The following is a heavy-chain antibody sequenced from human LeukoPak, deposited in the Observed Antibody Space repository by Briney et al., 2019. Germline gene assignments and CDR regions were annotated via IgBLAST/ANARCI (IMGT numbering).Heavy chain of an antibody. V-gene: IGHV1-69*04. D-gene: IGHD4-17*01. CDR1: GGTFSSYA. CDR2: IIPILGIA. CDR3: ARCGDYVLDYYYGMDV. J-gene: IGHJ6*02. Sequence: GSSVKVSCKASGGTFSSYAISWVRQAPGQGLGWMGRIIPILGIANYAQKFQGRVTITADKSTSTAYMELSSLRSEDTAVYYCARCGDYVLDYYYGMDVWGQGTTVTVSS.